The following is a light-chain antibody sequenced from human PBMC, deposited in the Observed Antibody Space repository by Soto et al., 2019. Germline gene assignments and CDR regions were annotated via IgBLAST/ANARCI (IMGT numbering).Light chain of an antibody. J-gene: IGKJ3*01. CDR3: QQSYRSLPT. CDR2: GAT. V-gene: IGKV1-39*01. Sequence: DIQMTQSPSSLSASVGDRVTITCRASQNIAIYLNWYQQKAGKAPNLLIFGATSLRSVVPSRFSASGSGTDFTLTISSLHPEDFGTYYCQQSYRSLPTFGPGTKVEI. CDR1: QNIAIY.